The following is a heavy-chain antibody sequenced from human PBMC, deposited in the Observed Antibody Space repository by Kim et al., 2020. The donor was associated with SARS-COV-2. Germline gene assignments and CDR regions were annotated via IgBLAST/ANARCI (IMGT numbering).Heavy chain of an antibody. Sequence: SETLSLTCTVSGGSVSSGSYYWSWIRQPPGKGLEWIGYIYYSGSTNYNPSLKSRVTISVDTSKNQFSLKLSSVTAADTAVYYCARGRGDIVVVVAATPPSFDSWGQGTLLTVSS. CDR1: GGSVSSGSYY. CDR2: IYYSGST. J-gene: IGHJ4*02. D-gene: IGHD2-15*01. CDR3: ARGRGDIVVVVAATPPSFDS. V-gene: IGHV4-61*01.